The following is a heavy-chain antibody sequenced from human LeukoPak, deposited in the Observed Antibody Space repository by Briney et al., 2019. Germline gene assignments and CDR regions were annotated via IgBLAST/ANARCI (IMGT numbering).Heavy chain of an antibody. CDR1: GGSISGSSYY. J-gene: IGHJ4*02. Sequence: PSETLSLTCTVSGGSISGSSYYWGWIRQPPGKGLEWIGNIYYSGSTYYNPSLKSRVTISVDTSKNQFSLKLSSVTAADTAVYYCARQDYGDYAFDYWGQGTLVTVSS. CDR3: ARQDYGDYAFDY. CDR2: IYYSGST. V-gene: IGHV4-39*01. D-gene: IGHD4-17*01.